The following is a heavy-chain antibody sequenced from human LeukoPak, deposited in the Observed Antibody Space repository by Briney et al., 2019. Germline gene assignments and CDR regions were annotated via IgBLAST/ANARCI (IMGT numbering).Heavy chain of an antibody. V-gene: IGHV1-2*02. Sequence: ASVKVSCKASGYTFTGYYMHWVRQAPGQGLEWMGWINPNSGGTNYAQKFQGRVTMTRDTSISTAYMELSRLRSDDTAVYYCARDLSSGYDYAFDIWGQGTMVTVSS. CDR1: GYTFTGYY. CDR2: INPNSGGT. CDR3: ARDLSSGYDYAFDI. D-gene: IGHD3-22*01. J-gene: IGHJ3*02.